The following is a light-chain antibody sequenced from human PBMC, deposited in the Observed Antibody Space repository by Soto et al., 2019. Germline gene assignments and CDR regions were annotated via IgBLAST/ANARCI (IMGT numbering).Light chain of an antibody. V-gene: IGKV1-5*01. CDR1: QSIKSW. CDR3: QQYNSYSLWT. Sequence: DIQMTQSPSTLSASVGDRVTITCRASQSIKSWLAWYQQKPGKAPKLLIYDVSSLESGVPSRFSGSGSGTEFTLTISSLQPDDLATYYCQQYNSYSLWTFGQGTKVEIK. CDR2: DVS. J-gene: IGKJ1*01.